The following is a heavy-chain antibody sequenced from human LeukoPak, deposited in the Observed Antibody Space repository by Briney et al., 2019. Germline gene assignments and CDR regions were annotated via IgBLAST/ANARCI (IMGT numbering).Heavy chain of an antibody. CDR1: GFTLSSYA. CDR2: ISSNGGST. V-gene: IGHV3-64*01. D-gene: IGHD6-13*01. Sequence: GGSLRLSCAASGFTLSSYAMHWVRQAPGKGLEYVSAISSNGGSTYYANSVKGRFTISRDNSKNTLYLQMGSLRAEDMAVYYCASISRIAAAGTEFDYWGQGTLVTVSS. J-gene: IGHJ4*02. CDR3: ASISRIAAAGTEFDY.